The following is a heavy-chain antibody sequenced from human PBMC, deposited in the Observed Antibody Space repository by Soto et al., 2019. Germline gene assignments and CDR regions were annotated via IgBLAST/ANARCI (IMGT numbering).Heavy chain of an antibody. D-gene: IGHD2-2*01. Sequence: GGSLRLSCSASGFTFSSYAMHWVRQAPGKGLEYVSAISGGGGGVTYYADSVKGRFTISRDNSKNTLYLQMNSLRAEDTAVYYCARDLSLSLPDYWGQGTLVTVSS. CDR3: ARDLSLSLPDY. V-gene: IGHV3-64*04. CDR2: ISGGGGGVT. CDR1: GFTFSSYA. J-gene: IGHJ4*02.